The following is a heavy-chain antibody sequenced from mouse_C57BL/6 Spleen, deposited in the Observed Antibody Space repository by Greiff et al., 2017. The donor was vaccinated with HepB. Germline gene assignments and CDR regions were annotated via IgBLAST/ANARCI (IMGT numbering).Heavy chain of an antibody. CDR1: GYTFTSYW. CDR2: IDPSDSYT. V-gene: IGHV1-59*01. D-gene: IGHD4-1*01. J-gene: IGHJ2*01. Sequence: QVQLQQPGAELVRPGTSVKLSCKASGYTFTSYWMHWVKQRPGQGLEWIGVIDPSDSYTNYNQKFKGKATLTVATSSSTAYMQLSSLTSEDSAVYYCARPTGYFDYWGQGTTLTVSS. CDR3: ARPTGYFDY.